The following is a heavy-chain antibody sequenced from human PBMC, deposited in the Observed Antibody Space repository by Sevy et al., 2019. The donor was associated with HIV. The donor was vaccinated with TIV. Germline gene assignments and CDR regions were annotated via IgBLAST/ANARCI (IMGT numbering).Heavy chain of an antibody. Sequence: GGSLRLSCAASGLSLSYSWMNWVRQAPGKGLEWVGHIKSESDGGTTDFATPVKGRFIISRDESKNTLYLQMNSLKTGDTALYYCTARNFDFWGRGTLVTVSS. J-gene: IGHJ4*02. CDR3: TARNFDF. V-gene: IGHV3-15*07. CDR1: GLSLSYSW. CDR2: IKSESDGGTT.